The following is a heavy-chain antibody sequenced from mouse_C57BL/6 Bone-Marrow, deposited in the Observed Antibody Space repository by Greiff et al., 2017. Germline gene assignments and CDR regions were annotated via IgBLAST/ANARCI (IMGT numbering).Heavy chain of an antibody. J-gene: IGHJ1*03. D-gene: IGHD1-1*01. V-gene: IGHV1-85*01. CDR1: GYTFTSYD. CDR2: MYPRDGRT. CDR3: ARLEFDGSSGDWYFDV. Sequence: VKVVESGPELVKPGASVKLSCKASGYTFTSYDINWVKQRPGQGLVWIGWMYPRDGRTKYNEKFKGKGTLTVDTSSSTAYMELHSLTSEDSAVYFCARLEFDGSSGDWYFDVWGTGTTVTVSS.